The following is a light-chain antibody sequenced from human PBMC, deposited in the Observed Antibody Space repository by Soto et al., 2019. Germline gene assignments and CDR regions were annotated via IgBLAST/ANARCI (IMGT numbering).Light chain of an antibody. CDR3: HRYGSSPA. V-gene: IGKV3-20*01. CDR1: QSVTSSY. Sequence: EIVLTHSPGTLSLSPGERATLSCRASQSVTSSYLAWYQQKPGQAPRLLIYGASSRATGIPDRFSGSGCGTDFTLTISRLEPEDFAVFSCHRYGSSPAFGGGTKVEIK. CDR2: GAS. J-gene: IGKJ4*01.